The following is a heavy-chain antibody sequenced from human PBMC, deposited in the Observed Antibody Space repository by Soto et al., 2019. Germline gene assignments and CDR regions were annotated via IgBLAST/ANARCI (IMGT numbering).Heavy chain of an antibody. CDR3: ARHYCSSTSCSLNFDQ. D-gene: IGHD2-2*01. V-gene: IGHV5-10-1*01. CDR1: GYSFSSYW. CDR2: IDPSDSYT. J-gene: IGHJ4*02. Sequence: PGESLKISCKGSGYSFSSYWISWVRQMPGKGPEWMGRIDPSDSYTNYSPSFRGHVTISADKSISTAYLHWSSLKASDTAMFYCARHYCSSTSCSLNFDQGGQGTLVTGSS.